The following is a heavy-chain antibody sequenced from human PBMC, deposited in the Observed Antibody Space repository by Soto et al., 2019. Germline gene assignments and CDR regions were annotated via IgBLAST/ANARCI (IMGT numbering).Heavy chain of an antibody. CDR2: ISAYNGNT. J-gene: IGHJ6*02. D-gene: IGHD4-17*01. CDR1: GYTFTSYG. Sequence: QVQLVQSGAEVKKPGASVKVSCKASGYTFTSYGISWVRQAPGQGLEWMGWISAYNGNTNYAQKLQGRVTMTTDTYTSTAYMELRSLRSDDTAVYYCARGRRDYGDAPTLYGMDVWGQGTTVTVSS. V-gene: IGHV1-18*01. CDR3: ARGRRDYGDAPTLYGMDV.